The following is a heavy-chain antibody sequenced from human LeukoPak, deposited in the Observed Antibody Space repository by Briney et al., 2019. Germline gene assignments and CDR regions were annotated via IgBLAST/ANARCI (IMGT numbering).Heavy chain of an antibody. D-gene: IGHD3-10*01. V-gene: IGHV3-48*03. J-gene: IGHJ4*02. CDR2: ISSSGSTI. CDR1: GFTFSSYE. Sequence: GSLELSCAASGFTFSSYEMKGGRPAPGKGVEGVSYISSSGSTIYYGDSVKGRFTISRDTATNSLSLPINTLRAEDTPVYYCARVKARVLDPVWNRNYYGSGSYPDYWGQGTLVTVSS. CDR3: ARVKARVLDPVWNRNYYGSGSYPDY.